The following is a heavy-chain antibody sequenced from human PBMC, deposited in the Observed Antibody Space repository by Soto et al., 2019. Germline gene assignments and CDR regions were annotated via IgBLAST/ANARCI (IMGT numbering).Heavy chain of an antibody. V-gene: IGHV4-59*01. CDR1: GGSITTYQ. D-gene: IGHD4-17*01. Sequence: SETLSLTCTVSGGSITTYQWSWIRQPPGKGLEWIGGYSGFTNYNPSLESRATISVDHSKNQFFLTLRSVTAADTAVYYCARDYGDYSFLFDYWGQGALVTVSS. CDR3: ARDYGDYSFLFDY. CDR2: YSGFT. J-gene: IGHJ4*02.